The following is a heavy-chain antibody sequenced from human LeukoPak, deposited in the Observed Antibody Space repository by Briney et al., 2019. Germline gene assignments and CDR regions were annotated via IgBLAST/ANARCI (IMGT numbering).Heavy chain of an antibody. V-gene: IGHV4-59*01. CDR3: ARKGGLFDY. J-gene: IGHJ4*02. D-gene: IGHD2-15*01. CDR1: GGSIRYYY. Sequence: SETLSLTCTVSGGSIRYYYWSWIRQSPGKGLEWIGYIYYNGSTNYNPSLKSRVTISVDMSKNQFSLKMSSVTAADAAVYYCARKGGLFDYWGQGRLVTVSS. CDR2: IYYNGST.